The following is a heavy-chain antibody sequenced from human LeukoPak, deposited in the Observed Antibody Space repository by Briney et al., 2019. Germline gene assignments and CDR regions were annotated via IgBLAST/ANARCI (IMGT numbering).Heavy chain of an antibody. CDR1: GFTFSSYS. Sequence: AGGSLRLSCAASGFTFSSYSMNWVRQAQGKGLEWVSSISSSSSYIYYADSVKGRFTISRDDAKNSLYLQMNSLRAEDTAVYYCARGVYSGYDYVSDYFDYWGQGTLVTVSS. V-gene: IGHV3-21*01. CDR2: ISSSSSYI. D-gene: IGHD5-12*01. J-gene: IGHJ4*02. CDR3: ARGVYSGYDYVSDYFDY.